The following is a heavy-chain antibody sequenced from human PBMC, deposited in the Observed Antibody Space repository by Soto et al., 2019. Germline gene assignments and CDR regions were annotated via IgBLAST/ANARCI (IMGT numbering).Heavy chain of an antibody. J-gene: IGHJ4*02. D-gene: IGHD2-15*01. CDR3: AIGEVVALGY. CDR2: IYHSGST. CDR1: GGSISSGGYS. V-gene: IGHV4-30-2*01. Sequence: QLQLQESGSGLVKPSQTLSLTCAVSGGSISSGGYSCSWIRQPPGKGLEWIGYIYHSGSTYYNPSRKSRVTILVDRSKHQFSLKLSSVTAADTAVYYCAIGEVVALGYWGQGTLVTVSS.